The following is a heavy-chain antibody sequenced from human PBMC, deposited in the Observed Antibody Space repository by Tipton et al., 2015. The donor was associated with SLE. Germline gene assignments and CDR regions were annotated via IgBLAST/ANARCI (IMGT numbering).Heavy chain of an antibody. Sequence: LRLSCSVSGGSVSNNIYYWGWVRQSPGKGLEWIGSIYYSGATYYSPSLKSRVIISLDTSRNHFSLKLTSVTAADTAVYFCARDRDIVLEPVPIPPAFDIWGQGTTVTVSS. V-gene: IGHV4-39*07. D-gene: IGHD2-8*02. CDR1: GGSVSNNIYY. J-gene: IGHJ3*02. CDR2: IYYSGAT. CDR3: ARDRDIVLEPVPIPPAFDI.